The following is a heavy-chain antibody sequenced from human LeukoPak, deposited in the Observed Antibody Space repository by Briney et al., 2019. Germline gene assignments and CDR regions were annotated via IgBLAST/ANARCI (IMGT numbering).Heavy chain of an antibody. CDR2: IKEDGSEK. V-gene: IGHV3-7*03. CDR1: GFTFSSYS. J-gene: IGHJ4*02. Sequence: GGSLRLSCAASGFTFSSYSMNWVRQAPGKGLEGVANIKEDGSEKNYVDSVKGRFTISRDNAKNSLYLQMNSLRAEDMALYYCAKDRYSSSSGGFDYWGQGTLVTVSS. D-gene: IGHD6-6*01. CDR3: AKDRYSSSSGGFDY.